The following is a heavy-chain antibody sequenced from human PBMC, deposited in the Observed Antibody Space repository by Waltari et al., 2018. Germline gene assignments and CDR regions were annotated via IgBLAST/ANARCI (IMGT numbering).Heavy chain of an antibody. Sequence: QVQLVQSGTEVKKPGASVQVSCKASGYTLTSYALHWVRQATGQRLEWRRWSNAGKGNTNYSQKVKGRVTMTSDTAASTAYMELSILRSEDTAVYYCARSEVGLIVYWVQGTLVTVSS. CDR3: ARSEVGLIVY. D-gene: IGHD3-16*02. V-gene: IGHV1-3*01. J-gene: IGHJ4*02. CDR1: GYTLTSYA. CDR2: SNAGKGNT.